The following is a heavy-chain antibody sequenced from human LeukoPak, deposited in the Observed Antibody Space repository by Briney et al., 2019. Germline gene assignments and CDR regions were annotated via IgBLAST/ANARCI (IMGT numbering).Heavy chain of an antibody. CDR1: GFTFGKYW. Sequence: GGSLRLSCVASGFTFGKYWMSWVRQAPGKGLEWVANIKLDGSEKNYVDSVRGRFTISRDNSKNTLSLQMNSLRAEDTAVYYCARDPGGDTAMVDYFDYWGQGTLVTVSS. J-gene: IGHJ4*02. CDR2: IKLDGSEK. CDR3: ARDPGGDTAMVDYFDY. V-gene: IGHV3-7*01. D-gene: IGHD5-18*01.